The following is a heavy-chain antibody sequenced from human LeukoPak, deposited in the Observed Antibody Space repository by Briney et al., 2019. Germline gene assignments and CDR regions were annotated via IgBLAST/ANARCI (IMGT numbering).Heavy chain of an antibody. J-gene: IGHJ4*02. CDR3: AKVQQLATIYYFDY. V-gene: IGHV3-23*01. CDR2: MSGSGGTT. D-gene: IGHD6-13*01. CDR1: GFTFSSYA. Sequence: GGSLRLSCAASGFTFSSYAMSWVRQALGKGLEWVSAMSGSGGTTYYADSVRGRFGISRDNSKNTLYLQMSSLRIEDTALYYCAKVQQLATIYYFDYWGQGSLVTVSS.